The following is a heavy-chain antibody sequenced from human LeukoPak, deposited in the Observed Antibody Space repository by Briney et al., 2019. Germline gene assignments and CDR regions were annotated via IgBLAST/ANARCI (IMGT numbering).Heavy chain of an antibody. V-gene: IGHV3-23*01. CDR1: GFTFSNYA. J-gene: IGHJ4*02. CDR2: ITGSDDRT. D-gene: IGHD4-17*01. CDR3: ALTTVTTYSFDY. Sequence: PGGSLRLSCAASGFTFSNYAMTWVRQAPGKGLEWVSTITGSDDRTYFADSVKGRFTISRDNSKNTLYLQMNSLRAEDTAVYYCALTTVTTYSFDYWGQGTLVTVSS.